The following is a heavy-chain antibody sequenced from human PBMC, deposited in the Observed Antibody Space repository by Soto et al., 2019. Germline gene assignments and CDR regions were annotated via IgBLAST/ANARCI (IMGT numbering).Heavy chain of an antibody. D-gene: IGHD6-19*01. CDR3: ARGGAGRGFDL. J-gene: IGHJ4*02. V-gene: IGHV6-1*01. Sequence: RSQTLSLTCAISGDSVSSNTAAWNWIRSSPLRGLEWLGRTYYRSNWRHDYAVSVKSRITVNPDTSKNHFSLQLNSVTPDDTAVYSCARGGAGRGFDLWGQGTLVTVSS. CDR1: GDSVSSNTAA. CDR2: TYYRSNWRH.